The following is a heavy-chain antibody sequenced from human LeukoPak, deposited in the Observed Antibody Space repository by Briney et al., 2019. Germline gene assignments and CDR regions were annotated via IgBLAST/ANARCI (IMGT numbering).Heavy chain of an antibody. J-gene: IGHJ4*02. CDR3: TRVGYIDEGIDY. CDR1: GFIFSNDA. Sequence: GGSLRLSCAASGFIFSNDAMHWVRQAPRKGLEWVANIKQDGSKKSYVDSVKGRFTISRDNAKNSLYLQMNSLRAEDTAIYYCTRVGYIDEGIDYWGQGTLVTVSS. CDR2: IKQDGSKK. D-gene: IGHD5-24*01. V-gene: IGHV3-7*04.